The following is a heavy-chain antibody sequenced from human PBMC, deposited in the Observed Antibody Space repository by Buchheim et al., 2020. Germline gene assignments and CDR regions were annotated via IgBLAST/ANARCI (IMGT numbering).Heavy chain of an antibody. D-gene: IGHD3-22*01. CDR3: AAYYYDSSGTQEFDY. V-gene: IGHV3-48*01. CDR2: ISSSSSTI. J-gene: IGHJ4*02. CDR1: GFTFSSYS. Sequence: EVQLVESGGGLVQPGGSLRLSCAASGFTFSSYSMNWVRQAPGKGLEWVSYISSSSSTIYYADSVKGRFTISRDKAKNSLYLQMNSLRAEDTAVYYCAAYYYDSSGTQEFDYWGQGTL.